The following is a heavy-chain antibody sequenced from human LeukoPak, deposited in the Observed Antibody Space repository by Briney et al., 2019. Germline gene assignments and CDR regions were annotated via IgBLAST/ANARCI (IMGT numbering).Heavy chain of an antibody. V-gene: IGHV4-61*02. CDR3: ARDWAVAGTSQGENPGYYYYMDV. CDR1: GGSISSGSYY. D-gene: IGHD6-19*01. J-gene: IGHJ6*03. CDR2: IYTSGST. Sequence: PSETLSPTCTVSGGSISSGSYYWTWIRQPAGKGLEWIGRIYTSGSTNYNPSLKSRVTISVDTSKTQFSLNLSSVTAADTAVYYCARDWAVAGTSQGENPGYYYYMDVWGKGTTVTVSS.